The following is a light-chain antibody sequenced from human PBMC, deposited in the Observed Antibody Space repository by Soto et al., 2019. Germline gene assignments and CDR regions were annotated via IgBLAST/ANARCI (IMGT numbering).Light chain of an antibody. CDR1: KLGDKY. CDR3: QAWDGSTAV. CDR2: QDT. Sequence: SYELTQPPSLSVSPGQTASITCSGDKLGDKYACWYQQKPGQSPVLVIYQDTKRPSGIPERFSGSNSGNTATLTISGTQAMDEADYYCQAWDGSTAVFGGGTKLTVL. V-gene: IGLV3-1*01. J-gene: IGLJ2*01.